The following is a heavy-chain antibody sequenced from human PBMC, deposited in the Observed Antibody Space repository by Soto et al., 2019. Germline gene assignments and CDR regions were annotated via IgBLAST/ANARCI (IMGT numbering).Heavy chain of an antibody. J-gene: IGHJ4*02. CDR1: GFSFNPYV. D-gene: IGHD2-15*01. CDR2: IRSNTAIT. Sequence: GGSLRSSCVGSGFSFNPYVMAWVRQAPGKGLEWVSAIRSNTAITYYPDSMRGRFTISRVNSENTIFLQMNSLRVEDSDVYFCAKASGGGWPYYFDSWGQGTLVTVSS. CDR3: AKASGGGWPYYFDS. V-gene: IGHV3-23*01.